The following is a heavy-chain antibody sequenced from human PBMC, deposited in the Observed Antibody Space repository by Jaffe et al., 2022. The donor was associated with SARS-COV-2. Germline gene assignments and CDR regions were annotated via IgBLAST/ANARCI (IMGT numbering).Heavy chain of an antibody. Sequence: QVQLQESGPGLVKPSETLSLSCSVSGGSMSPYYWSWIRQSPGKGLEWIGYLYPSGNTIYNPSFKSRVTISVDTSRNQFSLELSSVTTADTALYYCASGRGIQLWDPTTFDFWGPGTLVTVSS. CDR2: LYPSGNT. J-gene: IGHJ4*02. CDR1: GGSMSPYY. CDR3: ASGRGIQLWDPTTFDF. V-gene: IGHV4-4*08. D-gene: IGHD5-18*01.